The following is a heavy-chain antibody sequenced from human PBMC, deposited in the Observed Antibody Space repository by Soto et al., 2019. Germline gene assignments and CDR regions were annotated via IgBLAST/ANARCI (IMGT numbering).Heavy chain of an antibody. D-gene: IGHD6-13*01. Sequence: QVQLVESGGGVVQPGRSLRLSCAASGFTFSSYGMHWVRQAPGKGLEWVAVIWYDGSNKYYADSVKGRFTISRDNSKNTLYLQMNSLIAEYTAVYYCARTGYSISWYNLWGQGTLVTVSS. CDR2: IWYDGSNK. CDR1: GFTFSSYG. CDR3: ARTGYSISWYNL. V-gene: IGHV3-33*01. J-gene: IGHJ5*02.